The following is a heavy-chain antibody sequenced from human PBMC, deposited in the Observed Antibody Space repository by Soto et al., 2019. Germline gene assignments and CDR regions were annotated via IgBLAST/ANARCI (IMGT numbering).Heavy chain of an antibody. J-gene: IGHJ4*02. CDR1: GFTFSSYS. V-gene: IGHV3-21*01. D-gene: IGHD3-22*01. CDR2: ISSGSSYI. CDR3: ARVPMDYYDSSGYLDC. Sequence: EVQLVESGGGLVKPGGSLRLSCAASGFTFSSYSVIWVRQAPGKGLEWVSSISSGSSYIYYADSVKGRFTISRDNAKSSLFLQMNSLRADDTAVYYCARVPMDYYDSSGYLDCWGQGTLVTVSS.